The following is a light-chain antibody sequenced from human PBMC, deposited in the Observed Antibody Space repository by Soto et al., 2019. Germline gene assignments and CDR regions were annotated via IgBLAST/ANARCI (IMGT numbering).Light chain of an antibody. CDR1: QTITSFY. J-gene: IGKJ3*01. CDR2: GTS. V-gene: IGKV3-20*01. CDR3: QQFGGSPPRFT. Sequence: IVLTQSPGTLSLSPGERATLTCRASQTITSFYLAWYQQKPGQAPSLLIYGTSTRATGIPDRFSGSGSGTDFTLTIRKLEPEDFAVYYCQQFGGSPPRFTFGPGTKVEVK.